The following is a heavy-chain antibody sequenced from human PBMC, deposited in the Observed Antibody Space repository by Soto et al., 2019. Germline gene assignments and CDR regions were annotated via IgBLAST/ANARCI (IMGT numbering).Heavy chain of an antibody. CDR1: GYDFTTYW. D-gene: IGHD2-21*01. CDR3: ASQYCVGSPCGPKLYALDV. CDR2: VYPHYHNSET. V-gene: IGHV5-51*01. J-gene: IGHJ6*02. Sequence: EVQLVQSGAEVRKPGESLTISCKNFGYDFTTYWVGWVRQLPGKGLEWMGLVYPHYHNSETKYSPSFQGQVTISVDRSTDTAYLRWSSLKSSDTAMYYCASQYCVGSPCGPKLYALDVWGQGTMVTVSS.